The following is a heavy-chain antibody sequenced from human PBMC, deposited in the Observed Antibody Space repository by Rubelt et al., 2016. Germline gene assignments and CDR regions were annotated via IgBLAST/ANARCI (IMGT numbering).Heavy chain of an antibody. V-gene: IGHV3-7*01. D-gene: IGHD4-17*01. CDR3: ARDLDYGDNIFDY. CDR2: IKQDGSKT. CDR1: GFTFSSSW. Sequence: EVQLVESGGGLVQPGGSLRLSCAASGFTFSSSWMSWVRQAPGKGLEWVANIKQDGSKTYYVDSVEGRFTISRDKGKNLVFLQMNSRRAEDTAVYYCARDLDYGDNIFDYWGQGAVVTVSS. J-gene: IGHJ4*02.